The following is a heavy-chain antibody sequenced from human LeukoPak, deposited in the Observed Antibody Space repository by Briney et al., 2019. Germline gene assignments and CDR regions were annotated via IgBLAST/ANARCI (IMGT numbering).Heavy chain of an antibody. D-gene: IGHD3-22*01. CDR1: GGSFSGYY. CDR2: IYYSGST. V-gene: IGHV4-59*01. CDR3: ARVTGYIVEDYFDY. J-gene: IGHJ4*02. Sequence: SETLSLTCAVYGGSFSGYYWSWIRQPPGKGLEWIGYIYYSGSTNYNPSLKSRVTISVDTSKNQFSLRLSSVTAADTAVYYCARVTGYIVEDYFDYWGQGTLVTVSS.